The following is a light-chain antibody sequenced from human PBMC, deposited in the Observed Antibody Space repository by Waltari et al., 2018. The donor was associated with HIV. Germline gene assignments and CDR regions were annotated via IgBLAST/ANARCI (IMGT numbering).Light chain of an antibody. CDR2: EVS. CDR3: SSYTGSSTLYV. J-gene: IGLJ1*01. CDR1: SSAVGFYNY. V-gene: IGLV2-14*01. Sequence: QSALTQPASVSGSPGQSITISCTGTSSAVGFYNYVSWYQQHPGKAPKLMIYEVSNRPSGVSNRFSGSKSGNTASLTISGLQAEDEADYYCSSYTGSSTLYVFGTGTKVTVL.